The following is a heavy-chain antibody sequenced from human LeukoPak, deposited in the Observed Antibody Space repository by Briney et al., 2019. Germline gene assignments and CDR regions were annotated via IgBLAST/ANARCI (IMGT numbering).Heavy chain of an antibody. D-gene: IGHD6-19*01. J-gene: IGHJ5*02. CDR2: IIPIFGTA. Sequence: SVTVSCKASGGTFSSYAISWVRQAPGQGLEWMGGIIPIFGTANHAQKFQGRVTITADESTSTAYMELSSLRSEDTAVYYCAREASIAVAPDNWFDPWGQGTLVTVSS. CDR3: AREASIAVAPDNWFDP. CDR1: GGTFSSYA. V-gene: IGHV1-69*13.